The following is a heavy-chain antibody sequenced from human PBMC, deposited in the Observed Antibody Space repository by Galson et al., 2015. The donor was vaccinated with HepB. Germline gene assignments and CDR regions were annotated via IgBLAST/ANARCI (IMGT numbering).Heavy chain of an antibody. Sequence: SLRLSCAASGFTFSSYAMSWVRQAPGKGLEWVSAISGSGGSTYYADSVKGRFTISRDNSKNTLYLQMNSLRAEDTAVYYCAKGYLPSRGRIYCSGGSCYSPYDYWGQGTLVTVSS. J-gene: IGHJ4*02. CDR3: AKGYLPSRGRIYCSGGSCYSPYDY. D-gene: IGHD2-15*01. CDR2: ISGSGGST. V-gene: IGHV3-23*01. CDR1: GFTFSSYA.